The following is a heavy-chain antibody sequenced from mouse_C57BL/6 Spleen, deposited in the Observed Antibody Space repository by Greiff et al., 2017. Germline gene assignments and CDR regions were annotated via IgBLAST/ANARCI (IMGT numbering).Heavy chain of an antibody. CDR1: GYTFTSYW. CDR2: IDPSDSYT. CDR3: ARWTTVVAMDD. Sequence: QVQLQQPGAELVMPGASVKLSCKASGYTFTSYWMHWVKQRPGQGLEWIGEIDPSDSYTNYNQKFKGKSTLTVDKSSSTAYMQLSSLTSEDSAVYYCARWTTVVAMDDWGQGTSVTVSS. V-gene: IGHV1-69*01. J-gene: IGHJ4*01. D-gene: IGHD1-1*01.